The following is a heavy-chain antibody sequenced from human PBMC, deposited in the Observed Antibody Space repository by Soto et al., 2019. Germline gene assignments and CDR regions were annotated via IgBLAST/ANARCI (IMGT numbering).Heavy chain of an antibody. CDR1: GGTFKNYG. Sequence: QVQLVQSGAEVKKPGSSVSVSCKASGGTFKNYGFSWVRQAPGHGLEWMGGIIPFFGTTNYAQNFQGRATITAVEATTTAYMELSSLRSEDTAVYYCASYEMMRGYYSYGLDVWGQGTTVSVSS. D-gene: IGHD3-3*01. V-gene: IGHV1-69*01. J-gene: IGHJ6*02. CDR3: ASYEMMRGYYSYGLDV. CDR2: IIPFFGTT.